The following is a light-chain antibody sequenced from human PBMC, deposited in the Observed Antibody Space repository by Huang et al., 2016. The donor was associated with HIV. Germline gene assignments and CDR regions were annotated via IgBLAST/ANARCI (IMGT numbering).Light chain of an antibody. CDR2: DAS. CDR3: QQYDDVPIS. CDR1: QDINNF. J-gene: IGKJ4*01. V-gene: IGKV1-33*01. Sequence: DIQMTQSPSSLSASVGDRVTITCQASQDINNFLNCYKQKPGKAPKLLILDASNLQTGVPSRFSGSGSGTHFTFTITSLQRDDIGTYYCQQYDDVPISFGGGTKV.